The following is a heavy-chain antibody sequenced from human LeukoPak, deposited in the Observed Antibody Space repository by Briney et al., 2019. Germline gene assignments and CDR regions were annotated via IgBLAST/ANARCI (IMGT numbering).Heavy chain of an antibody. CDR1: GFTFSSYS. J-gene: IGHJ4*02. CDR2: ISSSSSYI. D-gene: IGHD6-13*01. CDR3: ARGIAGAWGFDY. V-gene: IGHV3-21*01. Sequence: KSGGSLRLSCAASGFTFSSYSMNWVRQAPGKGLEWVSSISSSSSYIYYADSVKGRFTISRDNAKNTVYLQMNSLRAEDTAVYYCARGIAGAWGFDYWGLGTLVTVSS.